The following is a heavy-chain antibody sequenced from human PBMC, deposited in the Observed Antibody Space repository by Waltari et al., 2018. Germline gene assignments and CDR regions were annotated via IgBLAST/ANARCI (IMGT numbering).Heavy chain of an antibody. D-gene: IGHD6-19*01. CDR3: ARNRGWYGMDAFDI. CDR1: GYTFTGYY. Sequence: QVQLVQSGAEVKKPGASVKVSCKASGYTFTGYYMHWVRQAPGQGRGGMGRSNPNSGGTNYAQKLQGRVTMTRDTSISTAYMELSRLRSDDTAVYYCARNRGWYGMDAFDIWGQGTMVTVSS. J-gene: IGHJ3*02. CDR2: SNPNSGGT. V-gene: IGHV1-2*02.